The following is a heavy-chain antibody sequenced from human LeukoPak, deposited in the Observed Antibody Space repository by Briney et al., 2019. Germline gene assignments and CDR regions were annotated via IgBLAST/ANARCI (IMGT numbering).Heavy chain of an antibody. V-gene: IGHV4-59*08. CDR1: GGSFSSYY. J-gene: IGHJ5*02. Sequence: SETLSLTCAVSGGSFSSYYWSWIRQPPGKGLEWIGYIYYSGSTNYNPSLKSRVTISVDTSKNQFSLKLSSVTAADTAVYYCAGQVVMAGDWFDPWGQGTLVTVSS. D-gene: IGHD4-23*01. CDR3: AGQVVMAGDWFDP. CDR2: IYYSGST.